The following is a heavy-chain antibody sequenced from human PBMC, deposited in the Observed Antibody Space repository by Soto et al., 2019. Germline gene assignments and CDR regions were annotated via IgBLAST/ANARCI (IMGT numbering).Heavy chain of an antibody. D-gene: IGHD3-10*01. CDR2: INHSGST. CDR1: GGSFSGYY. J-gene: IGHJ4*02. V-gene: IGHV4-34*01. Sequence: KPSETLSLTCAVYGGSFSGYYWSWIRQPPGKGLEWIGEINHSGSTNYNPSLKSRVTISVDTSKNQFSLKLSSVTAADTAVYYCARGRWFGKYYFDYWGQGTLVTVSS. CDR3: ARGRWFGKYYFDY.